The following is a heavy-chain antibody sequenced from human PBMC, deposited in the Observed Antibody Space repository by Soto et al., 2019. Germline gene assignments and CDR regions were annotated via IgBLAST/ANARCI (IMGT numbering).Heavy chain of an antibody. J-gene: IGHJ4*01. D-gene: IGHD3-3*01. V-gene: IGHV3-53*01. CDR2: IYTGGST. CDR1: GFCVSNNY. CDR3: ARLSSYCFWSSYYPYGIFET. Sequence: PGGSLRLSCVASGFCVSNNYLSWVRHAPGQGLGWISYIYTGGSTNYTQSVKGRFTISRDKSKNTLYLQMIGLSAEDTAMYYCARLSSYCFWSSYYPYGIFETWGQGTLVTVSS.